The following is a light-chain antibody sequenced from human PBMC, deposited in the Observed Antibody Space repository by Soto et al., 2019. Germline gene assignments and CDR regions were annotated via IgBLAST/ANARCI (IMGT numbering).Light chain of an antibody. CDR3: LRHSAYPLT. Sequence: DIQMTQFPSSLSASVGDRVTITCRASQGIRNDLAWYQQKPGKAPKRLIYAASSLQSGVPSRFSGSGSGTEFTLAIISLQPEDFATFFCLRHSAYPLTFGQGTKVDIK. CDR1: QGIRND. CDR2: AAS. J-gene: IGKJ1*01. V-gene: IGKV1-17*01.